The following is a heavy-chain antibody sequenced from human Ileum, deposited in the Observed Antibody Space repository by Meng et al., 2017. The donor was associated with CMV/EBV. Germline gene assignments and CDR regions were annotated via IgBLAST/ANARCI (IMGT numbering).Heavy chain of an antibody. D-gene: IGHD6-19*01. V-gene: IGHV1-18*04. CDR1: GYVFANDL. Sequence: QVHMVQSGPEVRKPGASIKVSCKTSGYVFANDLISWVRQAPGQGLECMGWVKPNNGDTKYAQKFQGRVAMTTDTSTSTAYMELRSLTSDDTAVYYCARHGYYSTGWSFWGQGTLVTVSS. J-gene: IGHJ4*02. CDR3: ARHGYYSTGWSF. CDR2: VKPNNGDT.